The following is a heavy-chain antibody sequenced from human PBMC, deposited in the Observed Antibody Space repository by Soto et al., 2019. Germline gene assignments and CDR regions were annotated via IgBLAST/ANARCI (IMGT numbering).Heavy chain of an antibody. CDR1: GGSFSGYY. CDR3: ARALTLGRMSRV. CDR2: INHSGST. Sequence: SETLSLTCAVYGGSFSGYYWSWIRQPPGKGLEWIGEINHSGSTNYNPSLKSRVTISVDTSKNQFSLKLSSVTAADTAVYYCARALTLGRMSRVWGKGTTVTVSS. D-gene: IGHD2-15*01. V-gene: IGHV4-34*01. J-gene: IGHJ6*04.